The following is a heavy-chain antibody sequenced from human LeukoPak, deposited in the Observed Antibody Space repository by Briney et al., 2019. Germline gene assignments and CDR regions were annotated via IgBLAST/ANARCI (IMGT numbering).Heavy chain of an antibody. CDR3: ARAHLTSGYSSSWYVVDY. V-gene: IGHV3-66*01. D-gene: IGHD6-13*01. Sequence: GGSLRLSCAASGFTVSSNYMSWVRQAPGKGLEWVSVIYSGGTTYYADSVKGRFTISRDNSKNTLYLQMNSLRADDTAVYYCARAHLTSGYSSSWYVVDYWGQGTLVTVSS. CDR2: IYSGGTT. J-gene: IGHJ4*02. CDR1: GFTVSSNY.